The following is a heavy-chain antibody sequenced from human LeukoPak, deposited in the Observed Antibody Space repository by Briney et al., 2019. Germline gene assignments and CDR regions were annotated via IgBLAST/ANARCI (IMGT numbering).Heavy chain of an antibody. CDR1: GFIFSSYG. J-gene: IGHJ4*02. CDR3: AKIQYSSSWYSDY. D-gene: IGHD6-13*01. V-gene: IGHV3-33*06. Sequence: GRSLRLSCAASGFIFSSYGMHRVRQAPGKGLEWVAVIWYDGSNKYYADSVKGRFTISRDNSKSTLYLQMNSLRAEDTAVYYCAKIQYSSSWYSDYWGQGTLVTVSS. CDR2: IWYDGSNK.